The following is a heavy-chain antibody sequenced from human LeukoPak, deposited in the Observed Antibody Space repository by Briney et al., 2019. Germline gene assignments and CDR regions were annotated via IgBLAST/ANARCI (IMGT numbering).Heavy chain of an antibody. D-gene: IGHD3-10*01. CDR3: ARDESTGFGELFPP. CDR1: GFTFSDYY. J-gene: IGHJ5*02. CDR2: ISSSGSTI. V-gene: IGHV3-11*01. Sequence: GGSLRLSCAASGFTFSDYYMSWIRQAPGQGLEWVSYISSSGSTIYYADSVKGRFTISRDNAKNSLYLQMNSLRAEDTAVYYCARDESTGFGELFPPWGQGTLVTVSS.